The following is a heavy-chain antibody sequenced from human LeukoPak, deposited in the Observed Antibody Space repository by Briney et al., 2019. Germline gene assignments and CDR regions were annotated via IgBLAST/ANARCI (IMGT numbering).Heavy chain of an antibody. V-gene: IGHV3-11*06. CDR2: ISSSSSYT. CDR3: AKDFVGDRDY. J-gene: IGHJ4*02. D-gene: IGHD4-17*01. Sequence: GGSLRLSCAASGFTFSDYYMSWIRQAPGKGLEWVSYISSSSSYTNYADSVKGRFTISRDNAKNSLYLQMNSLRAEDTAVYYCAKDFVGDRDYWGQGTLVTVSS. CDR1: GFTFSDYY.